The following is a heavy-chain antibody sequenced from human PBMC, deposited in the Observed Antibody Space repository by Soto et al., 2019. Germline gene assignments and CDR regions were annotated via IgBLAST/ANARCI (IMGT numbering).Heavy chain of an antibody. V-gene: IGHV3-23*01. J-gene: IGHJ4*01. D-gene: IGHD3-9*01. CDR2: IRGRGGTT. CDR1: GFTLSNYG. CDR3: AKDVNYDMLAGYYYY. Sequence: EVQLLESGGGLVRPGASLRLSCAASGFTLSNYGMTWVRQAPGKGLQWVSTIRGRGGTTYYADSVKGRFTISRDDSRNTLDRQMNSLRVEDTAVYFCAKDVNYDMLAGYYYYWGHGTLVTVSS.